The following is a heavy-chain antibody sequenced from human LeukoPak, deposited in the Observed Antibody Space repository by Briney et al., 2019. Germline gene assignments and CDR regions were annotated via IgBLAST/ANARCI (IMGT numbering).Heavy chain of an antibody. Sequence: GGSLRLSCTASGFTFGDYAMSWVRQAPGKGREWVGFIRTKAYGGTTEYAASVKGRFTISSDDSKSIVYLQMNSLKTEDTAVYYCARELSGSYYDFDYWGQGTLVTASS. CDR3: ARELSGSYYDFDY. V-gene: IGHV3-49*04. J-gene: IGHJ4*02. CDR2: IRTKAYGGTT. D-gene: IGHD1-26*01. CDR1: GFTFGDYA.